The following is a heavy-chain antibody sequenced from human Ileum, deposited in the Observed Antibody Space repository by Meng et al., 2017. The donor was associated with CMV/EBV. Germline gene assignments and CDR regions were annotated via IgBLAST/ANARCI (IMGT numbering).Heavy chain of an antibody. CDR1: GFSFSDFD. CDR2: IGSSTGAI. J-gene: IGHJ4*02. D-gene: IGHD1-7*01. Sequence: GESLKISCAASGFSFSDFDMNWVRQAPGKGLEWVSYIGSSTGAIYYADSVKGRFIISRDNAKNSLYLQMNSLRAEDTAVYYCATKSGTTGYWGQGTPVTVSS. V-gene: IGHV3-48*03. CDR3: ATKSGTTGY.